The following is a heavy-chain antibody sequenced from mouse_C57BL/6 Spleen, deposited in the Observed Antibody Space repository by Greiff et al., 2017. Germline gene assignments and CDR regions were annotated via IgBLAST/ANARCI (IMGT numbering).Heavy chain of an antibody. CDR3: ARIPLSTTVVEGDYYAMDY. D-gene: IGHD1-1*01. V-gene: IGHV1-59*01. CDR2: IDPSDSYT. Sequence: QVQLQQPGAELVRPGTSVKLSCKASGYTFTSYWMHWVKQRPGQGLEWIGVIDPSDSYTNYNQKFKGKATLTVDTSSSTAYMQLSSLTSEDSAVYYCARIPLSTTVVEGDYYAMDYWGQGTSVTVSS. J-gene: IGHJ4*01. CDR1: GYTFTSYW.